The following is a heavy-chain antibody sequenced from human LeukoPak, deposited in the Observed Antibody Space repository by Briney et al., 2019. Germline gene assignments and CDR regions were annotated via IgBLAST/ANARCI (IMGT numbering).Heavy chain of an antibody. Sequence: HPGGSLRLSCAASGFTFSSYWMHWVRQAPGKGLVWVSRINSDGSSTSYADSVKGRFTISRDNAKNTLYLQMNSLRAEDTAVYYCAITFFSKNMIVVGVEAFDIWGQGTMVTVSS. V-gene: IGHV3-74*01. D-gene: IGHD3-22*01. J-gene: IGHJ3*02. CDR3: AITFFSKNMIVVGVEAFDI. CDR1: GFTFSSYW. CDR2: INSDGSST.